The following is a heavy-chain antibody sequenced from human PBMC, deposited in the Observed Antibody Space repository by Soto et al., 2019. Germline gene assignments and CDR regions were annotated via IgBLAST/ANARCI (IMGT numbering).Heavy chain of an antibody. D-gene: IGHD3-3*01. V-gene: IGHV1-2*02. CDR3: ARGGGVGVAGSAAFDM. CDR1: GYPVTAYY. CDR2: INPATGAA. J-gene: IGHJ3*02. Sequence: QLHLVQSGAVVKKPGASVTVSCSASGYPVTAYYMHWVRQAPGRGLEWMGGINPATGAAKYTQTFRGGVTMTRETSTGTVFMELSGLTSEDPAVFYCARGGGVGVAGSAAFDMWGQGTLVTVSS.